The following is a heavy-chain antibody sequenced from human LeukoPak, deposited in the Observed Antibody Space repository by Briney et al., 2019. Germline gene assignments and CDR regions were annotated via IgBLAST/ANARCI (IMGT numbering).Heavy chain of an antibody. D-gene: IGHD2-2*01. CDR2: IRYDGSNK. J-gene: IGHJ2*01. CDR3: AKERSDCSSTSCYRHFDL. CDR1: GFNFSSYG. Sequence: GGSLRLSCAASGFNFSSYGMHWVRQAPGKGLEWVAFIRYDGSNKYYADSVKGRFTISRDNSKNTLYLQMNSLRAEDTAVYYCAKERSDCSSTSCYRHFDLWGRGTLVTVSS. V-gene: IGHV3-30*02.